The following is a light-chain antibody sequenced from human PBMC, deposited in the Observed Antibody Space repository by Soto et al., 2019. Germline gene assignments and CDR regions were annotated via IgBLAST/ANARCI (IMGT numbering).Light chain of an antibody. CDR2: SNN. V-gene: IGLV1-36*01. J-gene: IGLJ2*01. CDR1: SSNIGNNA. Sequence: QSVLTQPPSVSEAPRQRVTISCSGSSSNIGNNAVNWYQQLPGTAPKLLIYSNNQRPSGVPDRISGTKSGTSASLAISGLQSEDEADYYCAAWDDSLNGVVFGGGTKLTVL. CDR3: AAWDDSLNGVV.